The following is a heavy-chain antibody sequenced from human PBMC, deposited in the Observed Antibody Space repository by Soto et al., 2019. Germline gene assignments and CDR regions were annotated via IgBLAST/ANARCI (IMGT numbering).Heavy chain of an antibody. CDR2: IYYGGST. CDR3: ARDQLWFGDFNTWGMDV. V-gene: IGHV4-59*12. J-gene: IGHJ6*02. Sequence: SETLSLTCTVSGDSISTDYWSWIRQSPGKGLKWIGFIYYGGSTNYNPSLKSRVTISVDTPKNQFSLKLSSVTAADTAVYYCARDQLWFGDFNTWGMDVWGQGTTVTVSS. D-gene: IGHD3-10*01. CDR1: GDSISTDY.